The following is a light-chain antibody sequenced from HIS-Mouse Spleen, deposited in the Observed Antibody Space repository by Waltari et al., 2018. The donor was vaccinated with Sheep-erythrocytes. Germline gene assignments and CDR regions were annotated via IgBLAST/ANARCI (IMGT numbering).Light chain of an antibody. J-gene: IGLJ2*01. CDR1: KLGDKY. CDR2: QDT. CDR3: QAWDSSIVV. V-gene: IGLV3-1*01. Sequence: SSELTQPPSVSVSPGQTASITCSGDKLGDKYACWYQQKPGQSPVLVLYQDTKRPSGIPERFSGSNSGNTATLTISGTQAMDEADYYCQAWDSSIVVFGGGTKLTVL.